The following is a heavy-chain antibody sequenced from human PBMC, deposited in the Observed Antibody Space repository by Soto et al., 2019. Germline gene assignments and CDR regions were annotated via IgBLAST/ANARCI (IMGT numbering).Heavy chain of an antibody. CDR3: ARDLIVAGHIFSYYYYGMDV. Sequence: ASVKVSCKASGYTFTGYYMHWVRQAPGQGLEWMGWINPNSGGTNYAQKFQGWVTMTRDTSISTAYMELSRLRSDDTAVYYCARDLIVAGHIFSYYYYGMDVWGKGTTVTVSS. CDR2: INPNSGGT. V-gene: IGHV1-2*04. J-gene: IGHJ6*04. D-gene: IGHD6-19*01. CDR1: GYTFTGYY.